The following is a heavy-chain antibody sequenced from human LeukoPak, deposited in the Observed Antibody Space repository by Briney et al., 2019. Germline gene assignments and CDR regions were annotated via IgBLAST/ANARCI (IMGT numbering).Heavy chain of an antibody. CDR1: GYRFTNHG. CDR3: ARDEKSVWLEYCSSTSCPLDH. J-gene: IGHJ4*02. Sequence: ASVKVSCKASGYRFTNHGINWVRQAPGQGLEWMGWISAYNGNTKYADKFQGRVTLTTDTSTRTAYMELRSLTSDDAAEYYCARDEKSVWLEYCSSTSCPLDHWGQGTLVTVSS. D-gene: IGHD2-2*01. V-gene: IGHV1-18*01. CDR2: ISAYNGNT.